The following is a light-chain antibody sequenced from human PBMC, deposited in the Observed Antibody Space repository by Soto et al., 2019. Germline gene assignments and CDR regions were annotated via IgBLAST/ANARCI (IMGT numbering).Light chain of an antibody. CDR3: KHYNSYSEA. CDR1: QTISSW. CDR2: KAY. J-gene: IGKJ1*01. V-gene: IGKV1-5*03. Sequence: EIVFAPFPATLSGSVGDRVTITFRASQTISSWLAWYQQKPGKAHKLLIYKAYTLKSGVPSRFSGSGSGTEFTLTIRSLQPDDFATYYCKHYNSYSEAFGQGTKVDIK.